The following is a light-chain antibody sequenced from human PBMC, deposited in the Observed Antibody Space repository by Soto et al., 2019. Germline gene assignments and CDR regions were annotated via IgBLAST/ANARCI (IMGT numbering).Light chain of an antibody. CDR3: QQYEAYPLT. CDR2: KAS. CDR1: QSIRSW. V-gene: IGKV1-5*03. Sequence: DIQMTQSPSTLSASVGDRVTITCRASQSIRSWLAWYQQKPGKAPERLIQKASSLQSGVPSRFSGSGSGTEFILTISSLQPDDFASYYCQQYEAYPLTFGGGTKVEIK. J-gene: IGKJ4*01.